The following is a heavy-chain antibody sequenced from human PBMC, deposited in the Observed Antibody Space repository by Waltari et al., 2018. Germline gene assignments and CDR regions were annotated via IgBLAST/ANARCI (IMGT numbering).Heavy chain of an antibody. V-gene: IGHV4-34*01. D-gene: IGHD6-13*01. CDR2: INHIGST. J-gene: IGHJ4*02. CDR1: GGSFSGYY. Sequence: QVQLQQWGAGLLKPSETLSLTCAVYGGSFSGYYWSWIRQPPGKGLEWIGEINHIGSTNDNPSLKFRFTISVDTSKNHFSLKLSSVTAADTALYYCARGGGIAAAGTLLFDYCGQGTLVTVSS. CDR3: ARGGGIAAAGTLLFDY.